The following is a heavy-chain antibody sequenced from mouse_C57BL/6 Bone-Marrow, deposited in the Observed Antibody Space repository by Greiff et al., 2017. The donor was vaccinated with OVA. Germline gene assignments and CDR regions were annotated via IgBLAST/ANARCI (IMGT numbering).Heavy chain of an antibody. CDR3: ARRYGSTPFGY. CDR2: IYPGDGDT. Sequence: VKLQQSGPELVKPGASVKISCKASGYAFSSSWMNWVKQRPGKGLEWIGRIYPGDGDTNYNGKFKGKATLTADKSSSTAYMQLSSLTSEDSAVYFCARRYGSTPFGYWGQGTTLTVSS. J-gene: IGHJ2*01. D-gene: IGHD1-1*01. V-gene: IGHV1-82*01. CDR1: GYAFSSSW.